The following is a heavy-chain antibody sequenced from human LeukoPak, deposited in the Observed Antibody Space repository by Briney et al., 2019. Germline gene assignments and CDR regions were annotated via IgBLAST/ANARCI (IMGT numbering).Heavy chain of an antibody. Sequence: SETLSLPCTVSGGSISSSSYYWGWIRQPPGKGLEWIGYIYYSGSSTYNPSLKSRVTISVDTSKTQFSLKLSSVTAADTAVYYCARVSSSWYQDWYFDLWGRGTLVTVSS. J-gene: IGHJ2*01. CDR1: GGSISSSSYY. CDR2: IYYSGSS. V-gene: IGHV4-61*05. D-gene: IGHD6-13*01. CDR3: ARVSSSWYQDWYFDL.